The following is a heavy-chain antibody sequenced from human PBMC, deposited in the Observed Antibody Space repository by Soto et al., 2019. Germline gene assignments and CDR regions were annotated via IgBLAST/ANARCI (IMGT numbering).Heavy chain of an antibody. CDR1: GGTCISYS. CDR3: ARPIVRDDILTGPVQAPDY. Sequence: AGGSLRHSCAASGGTCISYSMNWVRQATGKGLEWVSSISSSSSYIYYADSVKGRFTISRDNAKNSLYLQMNSLRAEDTAVYYCARPIVRDDILTGPVQAPDYWGQGTLVTVSS. J-gene: IGHJ4*02. D-gene: IGHD3-9*01. V-gene: IGHV3-21*01. CDR2: ISSSSSYI.